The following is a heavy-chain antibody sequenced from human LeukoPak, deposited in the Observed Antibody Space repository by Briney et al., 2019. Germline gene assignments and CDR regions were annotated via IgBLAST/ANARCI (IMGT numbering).Heavy chain of an antibody. CDR1: GFTFRSYG. J-gene: IGHJ4*02. CDR2: VRDDGSTK. Sequence: PGGSLRLPCAASGFTFRSYGMHWVRQAPGKGLEWMAFVRDDGSTKYYADSVKGRFTISRDNSKSTLFLQMNSLRAEGTAVYFCAKTVSSSWGFFDSWGQGTLVTVSS. D-gene: IGHD6-6*01. V-gene: IGHV3-30*02. CDR3: AKTVSSSWGFFDS.